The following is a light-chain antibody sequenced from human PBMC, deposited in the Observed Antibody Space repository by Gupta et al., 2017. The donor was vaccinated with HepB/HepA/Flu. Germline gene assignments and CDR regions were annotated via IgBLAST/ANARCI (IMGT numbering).Light chain of an antibody. J-gene: IGLJ2*01. Sequence: QSALTQPASVSGSPGHPITISCTGSSSDVGGFNSVSWYQQYPGRAPKLVMYDVSNRPSGVSYRSSGSKSGNTASLTISGVQAEDDAEYYCSSFRTGRKRVVFGGGTKVTVL. CDR3: SSFRTGRKRVV. CDR2: DVS. CDR1: SSDVGGFNS. V-gene: IGLV2-14*03.